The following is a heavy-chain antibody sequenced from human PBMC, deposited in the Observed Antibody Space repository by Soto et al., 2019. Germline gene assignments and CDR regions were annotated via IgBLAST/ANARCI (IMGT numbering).Heavy chain of an antibody. CDR1: GFTFDDYA. Sequence: EVQLVESGGGLVQPGRSLRLSCAASGFTFDDYAMHWVRQAPGKGLEWVSGISWNSGSIGYADSVKGRFTISRDNAKNSLYLQMNSLRAEDTALYYCAKEKSGWYPLVPGFDYWGQETLVTVSS. V-gene: IGHV3-9*01. J-gene: IGHJ4*02. CDR3: AKEKSGWYPLVPGFDY. D-gene: IGHD6-19*01. CDR2: ISWNSGSI.